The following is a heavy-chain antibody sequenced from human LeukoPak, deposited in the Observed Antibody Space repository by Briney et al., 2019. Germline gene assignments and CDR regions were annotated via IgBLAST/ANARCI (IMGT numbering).Heavy chain of an antibody. CDR2: ISGSGGST. J-gene: IGHJ3*01. CDR1: GFTFSNYA. CDR3: ARDTSTATSTWGAFDV. V-gene: IGHV3-23*01. Sequence: GGSLRLSCAASGFTFSNYAMTWVRQAPGKGLEWVSTISGSGGSTYYADSVKGRFTISRDNSKNTLYLQMNSLRVEDTAVYYCARDTSTATSTWGAFDVWGQGTMVTVSS. D-gene: IGHD6-13*01.